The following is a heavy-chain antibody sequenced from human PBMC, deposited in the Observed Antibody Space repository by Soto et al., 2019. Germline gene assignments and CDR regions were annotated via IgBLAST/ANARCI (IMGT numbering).Heavy chain of an antibody. CDR3: ARVGEYCSSTSCHYYYYYGMDV. D-gene: IGHD2-2*01. CDR1: GFTFSSYS. J-gene: IGHJ6*02. Sequence: GGSLRLSCAASGFTFSSYSMNWVRQAPGKGLEWVSYISSSSSTIYYADSVKGRFTISRDNAKNSLYLQMNSLRDEDTAVYYCARVGEYCSSTSCHYYYYYGMDVWGQGTTVTVSS. CDR2: ISSSSSTI. V-gene: IGHV3-48*02.